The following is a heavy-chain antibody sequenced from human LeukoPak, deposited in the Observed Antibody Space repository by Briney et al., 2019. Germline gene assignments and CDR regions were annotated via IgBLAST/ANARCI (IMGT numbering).Heavy chain of an antibody. CDR1: GFPFSFYS. Sequence: GGSLTLSCVASGFPFSFYSMNWVRQAPGEGLEWVSSISSSSTSIDYADAVKGRFTISRDNAKKSLFLQMNSLRAEDTAVYFCARKVVGATTPYPAFDLWREGTKVTVSP. CDR2: ISSSSTSI. CDR3: ARKVVGATTPYPAFDL. D-gene: IGHD1-26*01. V-gene: IGHV3-21*01. J-gene: IGHJ3*01.